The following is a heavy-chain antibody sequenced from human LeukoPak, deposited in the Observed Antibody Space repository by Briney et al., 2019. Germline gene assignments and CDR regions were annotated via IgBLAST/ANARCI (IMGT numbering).Heavy chain of an antibody. J-gene: IGHJ4*02. V-gene: IGHV4-31*03. CDR1: GGSIRSSYYY. Sequence: PSETLSLTCTVSGGSIRSSYYYWGWIRQHPGKGLEWIGYIYYSGSTYYNPSLKSRVTISVDTSKNQFSLKLSSVTAADTAVYYCARDHGDPLYYFDYWGQGTLVTVSS. CDR2: IYYSGST. D-gene: IGHD4-17*01. CDR3: ARDHGDPLYYFDY.